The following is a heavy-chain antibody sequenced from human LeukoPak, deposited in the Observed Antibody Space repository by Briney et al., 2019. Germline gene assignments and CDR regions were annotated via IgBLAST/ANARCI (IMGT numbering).Heavy chain of an antibody. D-gene: IGHD3-3*01. V-gene: IGHV4-39*07. CDR2: IYYSGST. CDR3: ARDRSEIFGVVIPSTFDY. Sequence: SETLSFTCTVFGGSISSSNHYWGWIRQPPGKGLEWIGSIYYSGSTYYNPSLKSRVTISVDTSKNQFSLKLSSVTAADTAVYYCARDRSEIFGVVIPSTFDYWGQGTLVTVSS. J-gene: IGHJ4*02. CDR1: GGSISSSNHY.